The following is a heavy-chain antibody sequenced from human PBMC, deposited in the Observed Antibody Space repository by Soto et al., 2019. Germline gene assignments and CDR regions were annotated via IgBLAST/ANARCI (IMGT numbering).Heavy chain of an antibody. CDR1: GFTFSSYG. J-gene: IGHJ6*02. D-gene: IGHD7-27*01. V-gene: IGHV3-33*01. Sequence: RLSCAASGFTFSSYGMHWVHQAPGKGLEWVAVIWYDGSNKYYADSVQGRFTISRDNSKNTLYLQMNSLRAEDTAVYYCARDATPLTYYYYGMDVWGQGTTATVSS. CDR2: IWYDGSNK. CDR3: ARDATPLTYYYYGMDV.